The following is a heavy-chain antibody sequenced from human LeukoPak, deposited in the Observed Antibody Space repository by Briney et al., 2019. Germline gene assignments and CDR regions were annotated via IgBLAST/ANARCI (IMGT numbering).Heavy chain of an antibody. V-gene: IGHV3-23*01. CDR1: GFSFSSNA. CDR2: ISGSGDTT. D-gene: IGHD6-13*01. Sequence: PGGSLRLSCAASGFSFSSNAMSWVRQAPGKGLEWVSAISGSGDTTYYADSVKGRFTISRDNSKNTLYLQMNSLRAEDTALYYCAKGFKYSSNLDYWGQGTLVTVSS. J-gene: IGHJ4*02. CDR3: AKGFKYSSNLDY.